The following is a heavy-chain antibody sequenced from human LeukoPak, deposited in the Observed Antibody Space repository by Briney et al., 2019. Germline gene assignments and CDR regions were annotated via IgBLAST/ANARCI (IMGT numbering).Heavy chain of an antibody. CDR2: ISTYSGDT. CDR1: GYTFTSYG. V-gene: IGHV1-18*01. J-gene: IGHJ6*02. CDR3: ARGSMTTVTTGRLDNYGMDV. D-gene: IGHD4-17*01. Sequence: GASVKVSCKASGYTFTSYGVSWVRQAPGQGLEWMGWISTYSGDTYYAQKFEDRVTMTTDSSTSTAYMDLRSLRSDDTAVYFCARGSMTTVTTGRLDNYGMDVWGQGTTVTVFS.